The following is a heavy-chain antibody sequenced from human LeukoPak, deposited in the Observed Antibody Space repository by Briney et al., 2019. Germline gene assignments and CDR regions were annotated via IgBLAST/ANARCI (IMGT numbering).Heavy chain of an antibody. CDR1: GFTFSSYS. V-gene: IGHV3-21*01. J-gene: IGHJ4*02. CDR3: ARIRGSGSYADY. CDR2: ISSSSSYI. D-gene: IGHD3-10*01. Sequence: GGSLRLSCAASGFTFSSYSMNWVRQAPGKGLEWVSSISSSSSYIYYADSVKGRFTISRDNAKNSPYLQMNSLRAEDTAVYYCARIRGSGSYADYWGQGTLVTVSS.